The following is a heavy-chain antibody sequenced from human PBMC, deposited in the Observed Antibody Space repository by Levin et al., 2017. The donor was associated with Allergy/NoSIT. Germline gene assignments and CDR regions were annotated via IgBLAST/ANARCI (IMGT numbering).Heavy chain of an antibody. Sequence: ASVKVSCKASGYTFTSYYMHWVRQAPGQGLEWMGIINPSGGSTSYAQKFQGRVTMTRDTSTSTVYMELSSLRSEDTAVYYCARVPLEELFFGRPEGGYAFDIWGQGTMVTVSS. D-gene: IGHD1-26*01. CDR1: GYTFTSYY. CDR3: ARVPLEELFFGRPEGGYAFDI. V-gene: IGHV1-46*01. J-gene: IGHJ3*02. CDR2: INPSGGST.